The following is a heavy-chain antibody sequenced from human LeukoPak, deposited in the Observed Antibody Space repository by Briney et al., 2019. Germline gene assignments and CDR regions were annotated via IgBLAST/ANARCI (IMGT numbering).Heavy chain of an antibody. CDR3: AKDNADYPIYYFDS. D-gene: IGHD3-16*01. Sequence: EGSLRLSCAASGFTFSSYSMNWVRQAPGKGLEWVSSISSSSSYIYYADSVKGRFTISRDNAKNSLYLQMNSLKAEDAAVYYCAKDNADYPIYYFDSWGQGTLVTVSS. CDR1: GFTFSSYS. V-gene: IGHV3-21*04. CDR2: ISSSSSYI. J-gene: IGHJ4*02.